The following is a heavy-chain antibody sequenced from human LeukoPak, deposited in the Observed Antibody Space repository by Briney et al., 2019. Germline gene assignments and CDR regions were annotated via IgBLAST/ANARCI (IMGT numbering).Heavy chain of an antibody. V-gene: IGHV3-21*04. CDR1: GFTFSSYS. D-gene: IGHD2/OR15-2a*01. J-gene: IGHJ3*02. CDR3: ARESMYTFTI. Sequence: GGSLRLSCAASGFTFSSYSINWVRQAPGKGLEWVSCVSSTSSFIYYADSVKGRFTISRDNAKNSLFLQMNSLRVEDTAVYFCARESMYTFTIWGQGTMVTVSS. CDR2: VSSTSSFI.